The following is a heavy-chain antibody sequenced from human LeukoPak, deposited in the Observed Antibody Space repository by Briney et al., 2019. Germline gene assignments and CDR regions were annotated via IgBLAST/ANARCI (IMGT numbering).Heavy chain of an antibody. D-gene: IGHD4-23*01. CDR2: IYPGDSDT. J-gene: IGHJ3*02. Sequence: GESLKISCKGSGYSFTSYLIGWVRQMPGKGLEWMGIIYPGDSDTRYSPSFQGQVTISADKSISTAYLQWSSLKASDTAMYYCARLASDYGGTDDAFDIWGQGTMVTVSS. CDR3: ARLASDYGGTDDAFDI. V-gene: IGHV5-51*01. CDR1: GYSFTSYL.